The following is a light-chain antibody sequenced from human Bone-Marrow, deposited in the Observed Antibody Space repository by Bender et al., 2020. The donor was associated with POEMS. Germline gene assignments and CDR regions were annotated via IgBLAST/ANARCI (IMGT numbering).Light chain of an antibody. V-gene: IGLV1-44*01. CDR2: SSH. Sequence: QSVLAQPPSASATAGQRVTIFCSGGSSNIGRHAVNWYQQLTGAAPKLLIYSSHRRPSEVPDRFSGSRSGTSASLAISGLQSEDEADYYCSSYAHSRTVIFGGGTKLTV. CDR3: SSYAHSRTVI. CDR1: SSNIGRHA. J-gene: IGLJ2*01.